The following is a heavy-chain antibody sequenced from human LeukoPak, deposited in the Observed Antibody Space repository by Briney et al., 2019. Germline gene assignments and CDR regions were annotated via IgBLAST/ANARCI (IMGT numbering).Heavy chain of an antibody. D-gene: IGHD4-17*01. V-gene: IGHV3-7*03. J-gene: IGHJ4*02. Sequence: GGSLRLSCAASGFTFSSYWMSWVRQAPGKGLEWVANIKQDGSEKYHVDSVKGRFTISRDNAKNTLYLQMNSLRAEDTAVYYCARGRRYGDHYWGQATLVTVSS. CDR3: ARGRRYGDHY. CDR2: IKQDGSEK. CDR1: GFTFSSYW.